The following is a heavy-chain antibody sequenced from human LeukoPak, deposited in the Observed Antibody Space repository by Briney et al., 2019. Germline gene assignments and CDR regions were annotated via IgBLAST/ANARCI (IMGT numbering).Heavy chain of an antibody. Sequence: SVKVSCKASGGTFSSYAISWVRQAPGQGLEWMGRIIPILGIANYAQKFQGRVTITADKSTSTAYMGLSSLRSEDTAVYYCARDGPLGCSGGSCYYYWGQGTLVTVSS. J-gene: IGHJ4*02. V-gene: IGHV1-69*04. CDR3: ARDGPLGCSGGSCYYY. CDR2: IIPILGIA. CDR1: GGTFSSYA. D-gene: IGHD2-15*01.